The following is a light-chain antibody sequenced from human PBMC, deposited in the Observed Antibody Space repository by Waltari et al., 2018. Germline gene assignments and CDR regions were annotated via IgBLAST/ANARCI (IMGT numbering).Light chain of an antibody. CDR3: MQSLQTPYT. CDR2: LGS. J-gene: IGKJ2*01. V-gene: IGKV2-28*01. CDR1: QSLLHTNAYNY. Sequence: DIVMTQSPLSLPVTPGEPASISCWPSQSLLHTNAYNYWDWYLQKPGQSPQLLIYLGSNRASGVPDRFSGSGSGTDFTLKISRVEAEDVGIYYCMQSLQTPYTFGQGTKLEIK.